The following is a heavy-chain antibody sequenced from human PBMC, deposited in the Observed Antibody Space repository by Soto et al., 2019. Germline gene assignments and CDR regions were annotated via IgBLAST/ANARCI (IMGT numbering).Heavy chain of an antibody. CDR1: GYTFTSYG. CDR2: ISAYNGNT. D-gene: IGHD2-21*02. CDR3: ARVLVLAYCGGDCYPHDNWFDH. Sequence: ASVKVSCKASGYTFTSYGISWVRQAPGQGLEWMGWISAYNGNTNYAQKLQGRVTMTTDTSTSTAYMELRSLRSDDTAVYYCARVLVLAYCGGDCYPHDNWFDHWGQGTLVTVSS. J-gene: IGHJ5*02. V-gene: IGHV1-18*01.